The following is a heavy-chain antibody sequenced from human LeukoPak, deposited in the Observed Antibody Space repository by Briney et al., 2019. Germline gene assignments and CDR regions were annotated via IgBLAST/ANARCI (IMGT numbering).Heavy chain of an antibody. V-gene: IGHV1-18*01. Sequence: ASVKVSCKASGYTFTTNGITWVRQAPGQGLEWMGWISAYNGDTNYAQKFQGRVTMTTDTSTNTAYMELRSLRSDDTAVYYCARVPSPLQWLSHFDYWGQGTLVTVSS. CDR1: GYTFTTNG. CDR3: ARVPSPLQWLSHFDY. CDR2: ISAYNGDT. J-gene: IGHJ4*02. D-gene: IGHD6-19*01.